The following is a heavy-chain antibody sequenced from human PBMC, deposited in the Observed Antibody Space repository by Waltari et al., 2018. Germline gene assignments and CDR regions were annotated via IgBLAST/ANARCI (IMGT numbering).Heavy chain of an antibody. CDR2: IYSGGST. D-gene: IGHD3-10*01. V-gene: IGHV3-53*01. CDR1: GFTVSSNY. CDR3: ARESYYYGSGSYESN. J-gene: IGHJ4*02. Sequence: EVQLVESGGGLIQPGGSLRLSCAASGFTVSSNYMSWVRQAPGKGLEWVSVIYSGGSTYYADSVKGRFTISRDNSKNTLYLQMNSLRAEDTAVYHCARESYYYGSGSYESNWGQGTLVTVSS.